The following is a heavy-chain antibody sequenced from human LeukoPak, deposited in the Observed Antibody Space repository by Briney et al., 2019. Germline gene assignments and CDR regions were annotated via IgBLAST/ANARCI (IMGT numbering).Heavy chain of an antibody. Sequence: SETLSLTCTVSGGSISSSSYYWGWIRQPPGKGLEWIGSIYYSGSTYYNPSLKSRVTISVDTSKNQFSLKMTSVTAADTGVYYCARGMTMARGNYRGRDDAFDIWGPGTGVTVSS. CDR3: ARGMTMARGNYRGRDDAFDI. J-gene: IGHJ3*02. CDR2: IYYSGST. CDR1: GGSISSSSYY. V-gene: IGHV4-39*01. D-gene: IGHD3-10*01.